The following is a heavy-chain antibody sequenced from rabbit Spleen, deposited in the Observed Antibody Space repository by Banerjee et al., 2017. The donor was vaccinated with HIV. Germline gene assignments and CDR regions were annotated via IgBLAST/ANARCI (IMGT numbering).Heavy chain of an antibody. J-gene: IGHJ4*01. V-gene: IGHV1S7*01. CDR3: ARDGAGGSYFAL. D-gene: IGHD8-1*01. CDR2: INTAGNA. CDR1: GFDFSRHW. Sequence: QELVESGGGLVQPGESLKLSCKASGFDFSRHWMGWVRQAPGKGLEYIGWINTAGNAYYANWVNGRFSISRENAQNTVFLQMTSLTAADTATYFCARDGAGGSYFALWGPGTLVTVS.